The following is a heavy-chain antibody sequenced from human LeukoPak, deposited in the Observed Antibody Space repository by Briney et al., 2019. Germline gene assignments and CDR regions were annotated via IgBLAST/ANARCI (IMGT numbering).Heavy chain of an antibody. CDR2: INPNGGST. J-gene: IGHJ4*02. CDR1: GYTFINYF. CDR3: ARVGGDFKKAFDY. D-gene: IGHD3-16*01. V-gene: IGHV1-46*01. Sequence: ASVKVSCKASGYTFINYFMHWVRQAPGQGLEWMGIINPNGGSTSYAQKFQGRVTISVDTSKNQFSLKLSSVTAADTAVYYCARVGGDFKKAFDYWGQGTLVTVSS.